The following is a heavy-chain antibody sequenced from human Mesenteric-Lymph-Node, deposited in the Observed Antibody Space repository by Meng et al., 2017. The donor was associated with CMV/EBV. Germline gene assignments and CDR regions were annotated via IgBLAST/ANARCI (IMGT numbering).Heavy chain of an antibody. CDR3: ARDNSYGSGTSFDY. D-gene: IGHD3-10*01. CDR1: GDSISTTNW. J-gene: IGHJ4*02. Sequence: VSGDSISTTNWGTWVRPPPGKGLEWIGEIYHSGRTNYNPSLKSRVTMLVDKSDNQFSLTLSSVTAADTAVYYCARDNSYGSGTSFDYWGQGTMVTVSS. V-gene: IGHV4-4*02. CDR2: IYHSGRT.